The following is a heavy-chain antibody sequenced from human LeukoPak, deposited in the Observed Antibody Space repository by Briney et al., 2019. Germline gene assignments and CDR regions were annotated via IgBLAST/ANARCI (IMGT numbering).Heavy chain of an antibody. J-gene: IGHJ3*02. CDR2: INHSGST. CDR1: GGSFSGYY. D-gene: IGHD3-3*01. Sequence: SETLSLTCAVYGGSFSGYYWSWIRQPPGKGLEWIGEINHSGSTNYNPSLKSRVTISVDTSKNQFSLKLSFVTAADTAVYYCARRYYDFWSGYYLDIWGQGTMVTVSS. CDR3: ARRYYDFWSGYYLDI. V-gene: IGHV4-34*01.